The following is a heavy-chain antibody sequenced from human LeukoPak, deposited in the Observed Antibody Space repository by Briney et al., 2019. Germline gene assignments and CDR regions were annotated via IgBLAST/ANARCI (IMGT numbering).Heavy chain of an antibody. J-gene: IGHJ6*03. V-gene: IGHV3-11*04. D-gene: IGHD4-11*01. CDR1: GFTFSDYY. CDR2: ISDSGSTM. Sequence: GGSLRLSCAASGFTFSDYYMSWIRQAPGKGLEWVAYISDSGSTMYSADSVKGRLTISRDNAKNSLYLQMNSLRAEDTAVYYCARVHSNIRNYYYYYMDVWGKGTTVTVSS. CDR3: ARVHSNIRNYYYYYMDV.